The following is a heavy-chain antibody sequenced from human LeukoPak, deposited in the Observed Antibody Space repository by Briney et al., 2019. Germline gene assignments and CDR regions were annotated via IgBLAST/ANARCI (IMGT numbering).Heavy chain of an antibody. CDR3: ARDAYAYDNVWGSYRYTPYYFDY. CDR2: ISSSSSYI. J-gene: IGHJ4*02. V-gene: IGHV3-21*01. D-gene: IGHD3-16*02. CDR1: GFTFSSYS. Sequence: GGSLRLSCAASGFTFSSYSMNWVRQAPGKGLHWVSSISSSSSYIYYADSVKGRFTISRDNAKNSLYLQMNSLRAEDTAVYYCARDAYAYDNVWGSYRYTPYYFDYWGQGTLVTVSS.